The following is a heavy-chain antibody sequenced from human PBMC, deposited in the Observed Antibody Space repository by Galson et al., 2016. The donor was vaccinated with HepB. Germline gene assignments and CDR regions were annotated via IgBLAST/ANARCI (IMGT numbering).Heavy chain of an antibody. CDR2: IIPYNGHT. Sequence: SVKVSCRASGYTFTSYGTNWVRQAPGQGLEWMTWIIPYNGHTDYAQNFQGRVTLTTDTSTNTAYMELRNLRSDDTAVYYCARDLGDNWGQGTLVTVSS. V-gene: IGHV1-18*01. CDR1: GYTFTSYG. D-gene: IGHD3-16*01. J-gene: IGHJ4*02. CDR3: ARDLGDN.